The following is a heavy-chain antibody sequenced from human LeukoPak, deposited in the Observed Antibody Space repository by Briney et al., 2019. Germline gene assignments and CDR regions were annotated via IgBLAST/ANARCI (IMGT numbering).Heavy chain of an antibody. CDR1: RFTFSDAW. CDR2: IKSKADGETT. D-gene: IGHD4/OR15-4a*01. J-gene: IGHJ4*02. Sequence: GGSLRLSCAASRFTFSDAWMNWVRQAPGKGLERVGRIKSKADGETTDYAAPVKGRFTISRDDSNNIVYLQMNSLKIEDTAVYYCAIDEPNYAPYDFDYWGQGTLVTVSS. CDR3: AIDEPNYAPYDFDY. V-gene: IGHV3-15*01.